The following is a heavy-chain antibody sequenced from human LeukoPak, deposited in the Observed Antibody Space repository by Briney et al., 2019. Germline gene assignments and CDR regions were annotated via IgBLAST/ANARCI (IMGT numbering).Heavy chain of an antibody. CDR1: GGSISSGDYY. CDR3: ARDKSGQILSNYYSGMDV. D-gene: IGHD7-27*01. CDR2: IYNSGSS. Sequence: SETLSLTCTVSGGSISSGDYYWSWIRQPPGKGLEWVGYIYNSGSSYYNPSLKSRLTISVDTSKNQFSLKLSSVTAADTAVYYCARDKSGQILSNYYSGMDVWGPGTTVTVSS. J-gene: IGHJ6*02. V-gene: IGHV4-30-4*01.